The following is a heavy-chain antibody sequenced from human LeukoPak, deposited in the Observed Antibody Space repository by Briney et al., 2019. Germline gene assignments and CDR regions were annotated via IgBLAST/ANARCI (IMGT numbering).Heavy chain of an antibody. Sequence: PGGSLRLSCEASGFTFTSYSMNWVRQAPGKGLEWVSTISGGGGSTYYADSVKGRFTISRDNSKNTLYLQVNSLRAEDTAVYYCAKGGKWDVTPFDYRGQGTLVTVSS. CDR2: ISGGGGST. J-gene: IGHJ4*02. V-gene: IGHV3-23*01. D-gene: IGHD1-26*01. CDR3: AKGGKWDVTPFDY. CDR1: GFTFTSYS.